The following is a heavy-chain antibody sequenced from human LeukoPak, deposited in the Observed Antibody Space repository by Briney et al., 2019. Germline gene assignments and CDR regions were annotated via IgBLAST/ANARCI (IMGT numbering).Heavy chain of an antibody. V-gene: IGHV3-7*01. CDR1: GFIFSNYW. J-gene: IGHJ4*02. Sequence: GGSLRLSCVASGFIFSNYWMSWVRQVPGKGLEWVANIKQDGSEKYYVDSVKGRFAISRDNAKNSLYLQMNSLRAEDTAVYYCARDPLSGSYYTEDYWGQGTLVTVSS. CDR2: IKQDGSEK. D-gene: IGHD1-26*01. CDR3: ARDPLSGSYYTEDY.